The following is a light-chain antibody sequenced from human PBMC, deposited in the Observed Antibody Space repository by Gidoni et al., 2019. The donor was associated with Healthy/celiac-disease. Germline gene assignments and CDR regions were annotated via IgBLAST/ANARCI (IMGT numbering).Light chain of an antibody. CDR2: RNN. V-gene: IGLV1-47*01. CDR3: AAWDDSLRGVV. CDR1: SSNIGSNY. Sequence: QSVLTQPPSASGTPGQRVTISCSGSSSNIGSNYVYWYQQLPGTAPKLLIYRNNQRPSGFPDRFSGSKSGTSASLATSGLRSEDEADYYCAAWDDSLRGVVFGGGTKLTVL. J-gene: IGLJ2*01.